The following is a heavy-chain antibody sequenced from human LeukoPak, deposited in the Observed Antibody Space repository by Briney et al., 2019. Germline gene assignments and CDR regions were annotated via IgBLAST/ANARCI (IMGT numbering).Heavy chain of an antibody. CDR3: AKDLSKITMILVSPSDAFDI. D-gene: IGHD3-22*01. CDR1: RFPVRSNY. Sequence: GGSLRLSCAASRFPVRSNYMSWVRQAPGKGLEWVSVIYSGGSTYYADSVKGRFTISRDNSKNTLYLQMNSLRAEDTAVYYCAKDLSKITMILVSPSDAFDIWGQGTMVTVSS. V-gene: IGHV3-53*01. CDR2: IYSGGST. J-gene: IGHJ3*02.